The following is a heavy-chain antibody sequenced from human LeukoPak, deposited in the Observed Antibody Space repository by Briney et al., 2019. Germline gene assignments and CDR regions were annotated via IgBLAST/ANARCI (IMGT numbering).Heavy chain of an antibody. CDR2: IYYSGGT. V-gene: IGHV4-59*01. CDR3: ARVSSGWYYFDY. CDR1: GGSISSYY. J-gene: IGHJ4*02. D-gene: IGHD6-19*01. Sequence: PSETLSLTCAVSGGSISSYYWSWIRQPPGKGLEWIGYIYYSGGTSYNPSLKSRVTISVDTSKNQFSLKLGSVTAADTAVYYCARVSSGWYYFDYWGQGTLVTVSS.